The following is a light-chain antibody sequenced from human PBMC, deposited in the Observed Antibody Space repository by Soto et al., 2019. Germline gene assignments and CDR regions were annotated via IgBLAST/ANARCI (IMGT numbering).Light chain of an antibody. Sequence: DISMTQSPSSLSASVGDRVTITCRASQNIDNFLNWYQWRPGKAPKFLIFAASSLQGGVSSRFSGSGSGTDFTLTIINLQPEDFATYYCQQSYSAPPTFGQGTRLEMK. J-gene: IGKJ2*01. V-gene: IGKV1-39*01. CDR1: QNIDNF. CDR3: QQSYSAPPT. CDR2: AAS.